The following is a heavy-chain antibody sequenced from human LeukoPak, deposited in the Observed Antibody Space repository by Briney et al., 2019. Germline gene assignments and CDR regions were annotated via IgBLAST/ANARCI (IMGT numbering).Heavy chain of an antibody. V-gene: IGHV1-18*01. J-gene: IGHJ6*02. CDR3: ARARSIAAAGHANYYYGMDV. D-gene: IGHD6-13*01. CDR2: ISAYNGNT. CDR1: GYTFTSYG. Sequence: ASVKVSCKASGYTFTSYGISWVRQAPGQGLEWMGWISAYNGNTNYAQKLQGRVTMTTDTSTSTAYMELRSLRSDDTAVYYCARARSIAAAGHANYYYGMDVWGQGTTVTASS.